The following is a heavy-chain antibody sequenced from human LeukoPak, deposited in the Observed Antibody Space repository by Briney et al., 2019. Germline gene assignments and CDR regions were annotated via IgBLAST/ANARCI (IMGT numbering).Heavy chain of an antibody. V-gene: IGHV3-21*01. CDR1: GVTFSSYS. J-gene: IGHJ6*02. D-gene: IGHD6-13*01. CDR2: ISSSSSYI. CDR3: ARIATAGRSYYYAMDV. Sequence: GGSLRLSCAASGVTFSSYSMNWVRQAPGKGLEGVSSISSSSSYIYYADSVKGRFTISRDNAKTSLYLQMNSLRAEDTAVYYCARIATAGRSYYYAMDVWGQGTTVTVSS.